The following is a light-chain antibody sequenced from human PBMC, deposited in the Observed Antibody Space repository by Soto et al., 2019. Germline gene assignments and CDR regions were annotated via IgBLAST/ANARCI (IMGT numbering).Light chain of an antibody. Sequence: EIVLTQSPGSLSLSPGQRATLSCRASQSVDTTFFAWYQKKPGQAPRLLIYGASKRATGITDRFSGSGSGTDFTLIISRLEAEDFAVYYCQQDRSSVTFGQGTKVEIK. CDR3: QQDRSSVT. CDR2: GAS. CDR1: QSVDTTF. V-gene: IGKV3-20*01. J-gene: IGKJ1*01.